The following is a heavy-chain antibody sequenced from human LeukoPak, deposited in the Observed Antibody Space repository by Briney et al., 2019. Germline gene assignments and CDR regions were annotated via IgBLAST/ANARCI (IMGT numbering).Heavy chain of an antibody. D-gene: IGHD4-17*01. J-gene: IGHJ4*02. CDR1: AGSISGSY. V-gene: IGHV4-59*01. CDR2: MYNSGST. Sequence: SETLSLTSTVSAGSISGSYWSWIRQPPGKGLEWIAYMYNSGSTNYNPSLKSRVTISIDTSKNQFSLKLSSLTAADTAIYYCARGIESYGDYGYWGQGILVTVSS. CDR3: ARGIESYGDYGY.